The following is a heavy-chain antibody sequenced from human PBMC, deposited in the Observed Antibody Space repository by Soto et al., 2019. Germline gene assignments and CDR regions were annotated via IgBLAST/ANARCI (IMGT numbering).Heavy chain of an antibody. CDR1: GFTFSSYA. CDR3: AIRDGYNLDYFDY. J-gene: IGHJ4*02. CDR2: ISYDGSNK. V-gene: IGHV3-30-3*01. D-gene: IGHD5-12*01. Sequence: QVQLVESGGGVVQPGRSLRLSCAASGFTFSSYAMHWVRQAPGKGLEWVAVISYDGSNKYYADSVKGRFTISRDNSKNTLYLQMNSLRAEDTAVYYCAIRDGYNLDYFDYWGQGTLVTVSS.